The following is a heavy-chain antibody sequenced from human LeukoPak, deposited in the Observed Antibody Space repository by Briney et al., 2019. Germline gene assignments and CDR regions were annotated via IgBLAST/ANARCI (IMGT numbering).Heavy chain of an antibody. D-gene: IGHD2-2*01. CDR2: ISAYNGNT. CDR3: ARYCSSTSCYPYHGMDV. J-gene: IGHJ6*02. CDR1: GYTFTSYG. V-gene: IGHV1-18*01. Sequence: ASVTVSCKASGYTFTSYGISWVRQAPGQGLEWMGWISAYNGNTNYAQKLQGRVTMTTDTSTSTAYMELRSLRSDDTAVYYCARYCSSTSCYPYHGMDVWGQGTTVTVSS.